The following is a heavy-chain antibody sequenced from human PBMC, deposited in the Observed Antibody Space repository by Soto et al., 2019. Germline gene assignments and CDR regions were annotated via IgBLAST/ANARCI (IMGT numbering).Heavy chain of an antibody. CDR2: ISSSSTTI. J-gene: IGHJ4*02. V-gene: IGHV3-48*01. D-gene: IGHD5-12*01. CDR1: GFTFSTYS. CDR3: ARDGGYSGYDYFDY. Sequence: GGSLRLSCAASGFTFSTYSMNWVRQDPGKGLEWLSYISSSSTTIYFADSVKGRFTISRDNAKNSLYLQMNSLRAEDTAVYYCARDGGYSGYDYFDYWGQGALVTVSS.